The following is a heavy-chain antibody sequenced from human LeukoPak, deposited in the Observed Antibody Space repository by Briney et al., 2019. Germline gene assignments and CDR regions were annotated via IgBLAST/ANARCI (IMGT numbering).Heavy chain of an antibody. D-gene: IGHD2-21*01. CDR1: GFTFSDVW. V-gene: IGHV3-15*01. Sequence: GGSLRHSCVASGFTFSDVWHSWVRQAPGKGLQWVGRVKTEADGGTAYYSAPVRGRFTISRDDSKDTLYLQMNSLTAEDTGVYFFTVHRLHWAHGIRVSVST. CDR3: TVHRLH. CDR2: VKTEADGGTA. J-gene: IGHJ4*03.